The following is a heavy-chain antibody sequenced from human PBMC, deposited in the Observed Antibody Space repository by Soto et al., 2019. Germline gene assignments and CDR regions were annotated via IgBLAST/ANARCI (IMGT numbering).Heavy chain of an antibody. D-gene: IGHD3-22*01. V-gene: IGHV1-18*01. J-gene: IGHJ5*02. CDR1: GYTFTTYG. Sequence: ASVKVSCKSSGYTFTTYGIIWVRQAPGQGLEWMGWINPNSGHTNYAQNLQDRATMTTDTSTNTAYMELRSLRSDDTAVYFCARGQVVNFDNLFAPWGQGTLVTVSS. CDR3: ARGQVVNFDNLFAP. CDR2: INPNSGHT.